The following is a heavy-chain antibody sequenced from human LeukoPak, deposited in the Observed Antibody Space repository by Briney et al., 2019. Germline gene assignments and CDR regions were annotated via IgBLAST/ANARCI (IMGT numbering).Heavy chain of an antibody. J-gene: IGHJ3*02. D-gene: IGHD3-22*01. CDR2: INPDGSGT. Sequence: GGSLRLSCEASGFSFTSYWIHWVRQAPGKGPVWVSLINPDGSGTRYADSVKGRFTISRDNTKSTLYLQMNSLRPEDTAVYYCARDRDDDSSGSIDDAFDIWGQGTMVTVSS. V-gene: IGHV3-74*01. CDR1: GFSFTSYW. CDR3: ARDRDDDSSGSIDDAFDI.